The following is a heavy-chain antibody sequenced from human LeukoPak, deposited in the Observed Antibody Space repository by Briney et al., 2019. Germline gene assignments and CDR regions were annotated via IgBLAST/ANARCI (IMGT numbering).Heavy chain of an antibody. CDR1: AFTFSNYA. V-gene: IGHV3-23*01. CDR2: ISGSGGST. Sequence: GGSLRLSCAASAFTFSNYAMTWVRQAPGKGLEWVSAISGSGGSTYYADSVKGRFTISRDNSKNTLYLQMNSLRAEDTAVYYCANVAGLELRRTAGYLDYWGQGTLVTVSS. J-gene: IGHJ4*02. D-gene: IGHD3/OR15-3a*01. CDR3: ANVAGLELRRTAGYLDY.